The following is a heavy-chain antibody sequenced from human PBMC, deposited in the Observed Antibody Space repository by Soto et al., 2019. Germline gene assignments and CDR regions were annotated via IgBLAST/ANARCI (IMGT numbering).Heavy chain of an antibody. Sequence: WESLKISCKGSGYSFTSYWISWVRQMPGKGLEWMGRIDPSDSYTNYSPSFQGHVTISADKSISTAYLQWSSLKASDTAMYYCARQCSSTSCYGCGWKYDYYYGRHVWGQGTTVTVSS. V-gene: IGHV5-10-1*01. CDR3: ARQCSSTSCYGCGWKYDYYYGRHV. D-gene: IGHD2-2*01. CDR2: IDPSDSYT. CDR1: GYSFTSYW. J-gene: IGHJ6*02.